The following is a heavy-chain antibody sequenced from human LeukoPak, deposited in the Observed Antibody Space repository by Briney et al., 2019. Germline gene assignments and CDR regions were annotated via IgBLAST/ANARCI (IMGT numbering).Heavy chain of an antibody. J-gene: IGHJ6*02. Sequence: SETLSLTCAVYGGSFSGYYWSWIRQPPGKGLEWIGEINHSGSTNYNPSLKSRVTISVDTSKNQFSLKLSSVTDADTAVYYCARTPGSSWSPYYYYGMDVWGQGTTVTVSS. V-gene: IGHV4-34*01. CDR3: ARTPGSSWSPYYYYGMDV. CDR2: INHSGST. CDR1: GGSFSGYY. D-gene: IGHD6-13*01.